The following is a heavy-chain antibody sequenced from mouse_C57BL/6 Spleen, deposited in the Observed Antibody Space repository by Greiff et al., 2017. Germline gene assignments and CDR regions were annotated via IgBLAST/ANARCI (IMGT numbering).Heavy chain of an antibody. CDR2: ISYDGSN. V-gene: IGHV3-6*01. Sequence: EVQLQESGPGLVKPSQSLSLTCSVTGYSITSGYYWNWIRQFPGNKLEWMGYISYDGSNNYNPSLKNRISITRDTSKNQFFLKLNSVTTEDTATYDCARDDYDSAWFAYWGQGTLVTVSA. CDR3: ARDDYDSAWFAY. CDR1: GYSITSGYY. J-gene: IGHJ3*01. D-gene: IGHD2-4*01.